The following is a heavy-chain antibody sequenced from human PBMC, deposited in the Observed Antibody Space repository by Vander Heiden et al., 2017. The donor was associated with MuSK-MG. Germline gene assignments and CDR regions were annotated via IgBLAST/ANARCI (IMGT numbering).Heavy chain of an antibody. D-gene: IGHD3-16*01. Sequence: LLKPSETLSLTCAVYGGSFSGYYWNWIRQPPGKGLEWIGEINHSGSTNYNPSLKSRVTISVDTSKNQCVLKLTSVTAAETAVYYCAICQGGRTETRALGDYWGQGTMVTVSS. CDR3: AICQGGRTETRALGDY. CDR2: INHSGST. CDR1: GGSFSGYY. J-gene: IGHJ4*02. V-gene: IGHV4-34*01.